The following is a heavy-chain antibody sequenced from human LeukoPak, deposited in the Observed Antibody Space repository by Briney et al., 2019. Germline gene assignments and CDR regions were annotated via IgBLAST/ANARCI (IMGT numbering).Heavy chain of an antibody. CDR1: GYTFTSYG. V-gene: IGHV1-18*01. CDR2: ISAYNGNT. D-gene: IGHD2-21*02. J-gene: IGHJ6*02. Sequence: ASVKVSCKASGYTFTSYGISWVRQAPGQGLEWMGWISAYNGNTNYAQKLQGRVTMTTDTSTSTVYMELSSLRSEDTAVYYCARTGGDDYYYGMDVWGQGTTVTVSS. CDR3: ARTGGDDYYYGMDV.